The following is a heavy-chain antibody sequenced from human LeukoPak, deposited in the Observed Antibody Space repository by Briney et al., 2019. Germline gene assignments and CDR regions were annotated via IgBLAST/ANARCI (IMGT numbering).Heavy chain of an antibody. CDR2: INHSGST. V-gene: IGHV4-34*01. CDR1: GGSFSGYY. Sequence: SETLSLTCAVYGGSFSGYYWSWIRQPPGKGLEWIGEINHSGSTNYNPSLKSRVTISVDTSKNQFSLKLSSVTAADTAVYYCARGEILPTIFGVITDYYAFDIWGQGTMVTVSS. CDR3: ARGEILPTIFGVITDYYAFDI. J-gene: IGHJ3*02. D-gene: IGHD3-3*01.